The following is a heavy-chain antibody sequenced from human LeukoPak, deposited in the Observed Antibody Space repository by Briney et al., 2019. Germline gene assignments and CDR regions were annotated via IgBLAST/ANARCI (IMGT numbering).Heavy chain of an antibody. CDR1: GGSISSYY. D-gene: IGHD1-26*01. V-gene: IGHV4-4*09. CDR3: ARRTSGGSYYVAFDI. Sequence: SETLSLTCTVSGGSISSYYWSWIRQPPGKGLEWIGYIYTSGSTNYNPSLKSRVTISVDTSKNQFSLKLSSVTAADTAVYYCARRTSGGSYYVAFDIWGQGTMVTVSS. J-gene: IGHJ3*02. CDR2: IYTSGST.